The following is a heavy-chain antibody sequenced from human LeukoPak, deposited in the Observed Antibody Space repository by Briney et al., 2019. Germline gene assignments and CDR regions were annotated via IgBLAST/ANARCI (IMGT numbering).Heavy chain of an antibody. D-gene: IGHD6-19*01. CDR1: GYTFTGYY. CDR2: INPNSGGT. CDR3: ARHALLGRNGWYIIDY. J-gene: IGHJ4*02. V-gene: IGHV1-2*02. Sequence: ASVKVSCKASGYTFTGYYMHWVRQAPGQGLEWMGWINPNSGGTNYAQKFQGRVTMTRDTSISTAYMELSRLRSDDTAVYYCARHALLGRNGWYIIDYWGQGTLVTVSS.